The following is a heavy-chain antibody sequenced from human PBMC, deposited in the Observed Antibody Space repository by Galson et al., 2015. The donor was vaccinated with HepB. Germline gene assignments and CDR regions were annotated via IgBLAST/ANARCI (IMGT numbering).Heavy chain of an antibody. J-gene: IGHJ3*02. CDR1: GFTFSSYA. CDR2: IIDSGVST. CDR3: AKEKYYYDSSGYGDAFDI. Sequence: SLRLSCAASGFTFSSYAISWVRQAPGKGLEWVSTIIDSGVSTYYADSVKGRFTISRDNSKNTLYLQMNSLRAEDTAIYYCAKEKYYYDSSGYGDAFDIWGQGTLVTVSS. D-gene: IGHD3-22*01. V-gene: IGHV3-23*01.